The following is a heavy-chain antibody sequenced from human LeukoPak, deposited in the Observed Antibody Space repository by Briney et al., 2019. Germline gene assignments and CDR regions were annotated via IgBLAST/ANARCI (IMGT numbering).Heavy chain of an antibody. Sequence: ASVKVSCKASGYTFTSYGISWVRQAPGQGLEWMGIINPSGGSTSYAQKFQGRVTMTRDTSTSTVYMELSSLRSEDTAVYYCARDRAPLGDAFDIWGQGTMVTVSS. CDR1: GYTFTSYG. CDR2: INPSGGST. D-gene: IGHD3-16*01. V-gene: IGHV1-46*01. CDR3: ARDRAPLGDAFDI. J-gene: IGHJ3*02.